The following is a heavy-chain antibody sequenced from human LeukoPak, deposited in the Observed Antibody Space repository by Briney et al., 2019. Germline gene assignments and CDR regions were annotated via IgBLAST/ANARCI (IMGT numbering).Heavy chain of an antibody. CDR1: GYTFTSYD. V-gene: IGHV1-8*03. D-gene: IGHD6-13*01. CDR2: MNPNSGST. Sequence: GASVKVSCKASGYTFTSYDINWVRQATGQGLEWMGWMNPNSGSTGYAQKFQGRVTITRNTSISTAYMELSSLRSEDTAVYYCARMRAAAGTGDYDAFDIWGQGTMVTVSS. J-gene: IGHJ3*02. CDR3: ARMRAAAGTGDYDAFDI.